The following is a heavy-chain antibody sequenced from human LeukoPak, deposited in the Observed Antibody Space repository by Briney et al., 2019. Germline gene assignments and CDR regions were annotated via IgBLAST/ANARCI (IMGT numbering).Heavy chain of an antibody. CDR1: GFTFSSYS. CDR2: IRSSSSTI. CDR3: ARAGDDFWSGYYPYYFDY. Sequence: GGSLRLSCAASGFTFSSYSMNWVRQAPGKGLEWVSYIRSSSSTIYYADSVKGRFTISRDNAKNSLYLQMNSLRAEDTAVYYCARAGDDFWSGYYPYYFDYWGQGTLVTVSS. J-gene: IGHJ4*02. V-gene: IGHV3-48*01. D-gene: IGHD3-3*01.